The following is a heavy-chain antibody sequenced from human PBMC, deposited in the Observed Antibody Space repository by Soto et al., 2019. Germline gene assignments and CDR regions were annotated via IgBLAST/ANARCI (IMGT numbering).Heavy chain of an antibody. CDR3: AKELYGGYDSYSYYGMEL. Sequence: PGGSLRLSCASSVFTFSSYAMSWVRHSPGKWLEWVSAISGSGGSTYYADSVKGRFTISRDNSKNTLYLQMNSLRAEDTAVYYCAKELYGGYDSYSYYGMELLGQGTTVQVSS. CDR1: VFTFSSYA. D-gene: IGHD1-26*01. J-gene: IGHJ6*02. CDR2: ISGSGGST. V-gene: IGHV3-23*01.